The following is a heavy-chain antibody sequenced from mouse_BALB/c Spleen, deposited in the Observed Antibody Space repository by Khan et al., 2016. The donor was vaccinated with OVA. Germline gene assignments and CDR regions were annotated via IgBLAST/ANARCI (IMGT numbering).Heavy chain of an antibody. J-gene: IGHJ1*01. CDR3: ARDYDGNWYVDV. Sequence: EVQLQESGPDLVKPSQSLSLTCTVTGYSFTSGYSWHWIRPFPGNKLQWMGYIHYSGSTNFTPSLKSRLSINRDTSKNKFFLQLKSVTTEDTATYCGARDYDGNWYVDVWGAGTTVTVSS. V-gene: IGHV3-1*02. CDR1: GYSFTSGYS. CDR2: IHYSGST. D-gene: IGHD2-4*01.